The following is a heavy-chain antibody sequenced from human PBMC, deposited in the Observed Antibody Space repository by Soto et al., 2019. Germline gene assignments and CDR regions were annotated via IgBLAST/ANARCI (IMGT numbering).Heavy chain of an antibody. Sequence: QVQLVQSGAEVKKPGSSVKVSCKASGGTFSNYAIHWVRQAPGQGLEWMGGIIPMFGTANYAQNYQARVTITADESTSTAHMELSSLRSEDTAEYCCAHSSVGGPARSGAFDIWGQGTMVTVSS. CDR1: GGTFSNYA. D-gene: IGHD2-2*01. V-gene: IGHV1-69*01. J-gene: IGHJ3*02. CDR2: IIPMFGTA. CDR3: AHSSVGGPARSGAFDI.